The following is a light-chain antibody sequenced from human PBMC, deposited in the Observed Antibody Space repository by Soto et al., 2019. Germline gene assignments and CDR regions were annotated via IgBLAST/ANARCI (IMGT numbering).Light chain of an antibody. J-gene: IGLJ1*01. CDR2: RND. CDR3: AKWDDSLRVYV. Sequence: QSVLPQPPSASGTPGQRVTISCSTSNSRSGSNYVYWYQQLPGTAPKLLIYRNDQRPSGVPDRFSGYKSGTSASLAISGLRSEDEADYYCAKWDDSLRVYVFGTGTKLTVL. V-gene: IGLV1-47*01. CDR1: NSRSGSNY.